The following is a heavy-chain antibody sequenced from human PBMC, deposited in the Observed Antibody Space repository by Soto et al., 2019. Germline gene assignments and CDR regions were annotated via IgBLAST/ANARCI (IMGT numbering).Heavy chain of an antibody. V-gene: IGHV3-23*01. Sequence: EVQLLESGGGLVQPGGSLRLSCAASVFTFTNYAMTWVRQAPGKGLEWVSISSGSGSGGSTNYADSVKGRFTISRDNSPHTLYLQMNSLRVEDTAVYYCAKDRDDYRNYVFDYWGQGTLVTVSS. CDR1: VFTFTNYA. CDR2: SSGSGSGGST. D-gene: IGHD4-4*01. J-gene: IGHJ4*02. CDR3: AKDRDDYRNYVFDY.